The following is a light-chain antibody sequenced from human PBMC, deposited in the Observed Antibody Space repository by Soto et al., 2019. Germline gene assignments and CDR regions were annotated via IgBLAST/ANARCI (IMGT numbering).Light chain of an antibody. CDR3: SSYTSSSTTPYV. CDR1: SSDIGGYNY. V-gene: IGLV2-14*01. J-gene: IGLJ1*01. CDR2: EVI. Sequence: QSALTQPAPVSGSPGQSITISCTGTSSDIGGYNYVSWYRQHPGKAPKLMIYEVINRPSGVSNRFSGSKSGNTASLTISGLQAEDEADYYCSSYTSSSTTPYVFGTGTRSPS.